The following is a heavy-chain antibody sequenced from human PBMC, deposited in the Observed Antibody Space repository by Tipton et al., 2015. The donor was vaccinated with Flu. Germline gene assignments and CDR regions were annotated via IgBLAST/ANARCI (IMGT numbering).Heavy chain of an antibody. J-gene: IGHJ4*02. CDR3: ARGESGYSPDDC. CDR2: FYYSGST. D-gene: IGHD3-22*01. Sequence: TLSLTCAVSGYSITSGHYWGWIRQPPGKGLEWIGSFYYSGSTYYNPSLKSRVTISVDTSNNQFSLKLSSVTAADTAVYYCARGESGYSPDDCWGQGTLVTVSS. CDR1: GYSITSGHY. V-gene: IGHV4-38-2*01.